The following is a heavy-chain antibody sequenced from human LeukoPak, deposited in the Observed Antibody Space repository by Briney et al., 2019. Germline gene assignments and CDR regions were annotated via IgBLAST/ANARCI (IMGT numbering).Heavy chain of an antibody. CDR2: IYYSGST. CDR1: GGSISSSTYY. J-gene: IGHJ5*02. V-gene: IGHV4-39*01. CDR3: ARHGKITVTTVWFDP. Sequence: PSENLSLTCTASGGSISSSTYYWGWIRQPPGKGLEWIGNIYYSGSTYYNSSLKSRVTISVDTSKNQFSLKLSSVTAADTAVYYCARHGKITVTTVWFDPWGQGTLVTVSS. D-gene: IGHD4-17*01.